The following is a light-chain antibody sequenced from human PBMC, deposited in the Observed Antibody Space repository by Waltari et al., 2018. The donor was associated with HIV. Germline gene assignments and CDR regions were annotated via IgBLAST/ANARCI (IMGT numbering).Light chain of an antibody. V-gene: IGLV1-44*01. CDR3: AAWDDSLNGPL. CDR2: SDN. Sequence: QSVLTQPPSASGTPGQRVTISCSGSSSNIGSNAVNWYQQVPETAPKLLIYSDNQRPSGVPDRFSGSKSGTSASLAISGLQSEDEANYYCAAWDDSLNGPLFGGGTKLTVL. J-gene: IGLJ3*02. CDR1: SSNIGSNA.